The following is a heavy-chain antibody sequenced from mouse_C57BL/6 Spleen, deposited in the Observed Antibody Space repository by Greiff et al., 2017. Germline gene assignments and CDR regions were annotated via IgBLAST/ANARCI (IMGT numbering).Heavy chain of an antibody. V-gene: IGHV1-63*01. CDR3: ARSDYGSSYEDYYAMDY. Sequence: QVQLQQSGAELVRPGTSVKLSCKASGYTFTNYWIGWVKQRPGHGLEWMGDSYPGGGYTNYNEKFKGKATLTADKSSNTAYMQFSSLTSEDSPIYYCARSDYGSSYEDYYAMDYWGQGTSVTVSS. CDR1: GYTFTNYW. CDR2: SYPGGGYT. J-gene: IGHJ4*01. D-gene: IGHD1-1*01.